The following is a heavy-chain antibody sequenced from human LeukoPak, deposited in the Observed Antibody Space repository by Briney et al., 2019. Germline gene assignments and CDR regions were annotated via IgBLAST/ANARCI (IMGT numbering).Heavy chain of an antibody. J-gene: IGHJ4*02. D-gene: IGHD6-19*01. CDR2: IKQDGSEK. CDR3: ATDTPPRYSSGPLPDY. V-gene: IGHV3-7*03. CDR1: GFTFSSYW. Sequence: PGGSLRLSCAASGFTFSSYWMSWVRQAPGKGLEWVANIKQDGSEKYYVDSVKGRFTISRDNAKNSLYLQMNSLRAEDTAVYYCATDTPPRYSSGPLPDYWGQGTLVTVSS.